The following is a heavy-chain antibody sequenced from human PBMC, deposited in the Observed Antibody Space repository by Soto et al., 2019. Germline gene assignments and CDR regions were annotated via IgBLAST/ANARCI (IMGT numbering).Heavy chain of an antibody. J-gene: IGHJ3*02. D-gene: IGHD6-13*01. CDR1: GFTFSSYA. Sequence: GGSLRLSCAASGFTFSSYAMSWVRQAPGKGLEWVSAISGSGGSTYYADSVKGRFTISRDNSKNTLYLQMNSLRAEYTHVYYCPKGSYSSSWYGLHRRFANDAFSIWGQGTMVTVSS. CDR2: ISGSGGST. CDR3: PKGSYSSSWYGLHRRFANDAFSI. V-gene: IGHV3-23*01.